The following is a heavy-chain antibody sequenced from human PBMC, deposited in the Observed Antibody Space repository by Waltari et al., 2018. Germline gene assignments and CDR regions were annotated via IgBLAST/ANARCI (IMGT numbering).Heavy chain of an antibody. CDR1: GGSFSGYY. D-gene: IGHD2-2*01. V-gene: IGHV4-34*01. CDR2: INHSGST. J-gene: IGHJ5*02. CDR3: ARGRDIVVVPAAIWFDP. Sequence: QVQLQQWGAGLLKPSATLSLTCAVYGGSFSGYYWSWIRKPPGKGLEWIGEINHSGSTNYNPSLKSRVTISVDTSKNQFSLKLSSVTAADTAVYYCARGRDIVVVPAAIWFDPWGQGTLVTVSS.